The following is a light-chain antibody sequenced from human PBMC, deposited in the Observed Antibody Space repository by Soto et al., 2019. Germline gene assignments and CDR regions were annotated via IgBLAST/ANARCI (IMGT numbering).Light chain of an antibody. Sequence: QAVVTQTPSASGTPGQRVTISCSGSSSNIGSNYVCWYQQLPGTAPKLLIYRSNQRPSGVPDRFSGSKSGTSASLAISGLRSEDEADYYCAAWDDSLSGPVFGGGTQLPS. CDR1: SSNIGSNY. J-gene: IGLJ2*01. CDR2: RSN. V-gene: IGLV1-47*01. CDR3: AAWDDSLSGPV.